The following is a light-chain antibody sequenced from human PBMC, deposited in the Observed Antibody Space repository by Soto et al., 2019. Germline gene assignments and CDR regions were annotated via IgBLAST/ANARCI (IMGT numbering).Light chain of an antibody. CDR3: QQYGSSPPT. CDR2: GAS. CDR1: QRISRY. Sequence: IVLTQSPGTLSLSPGERTTLSCRASQRISRYLAWYQQKPGQGPRLLIYGASSRATGTPDRFSGSGSGTDFTLTIIRLEPEDFALYYCQQYGSSPPTFGQGTKVEIK. J-gene: IGKJ1*01. V-gene: IGKV3-20*01.